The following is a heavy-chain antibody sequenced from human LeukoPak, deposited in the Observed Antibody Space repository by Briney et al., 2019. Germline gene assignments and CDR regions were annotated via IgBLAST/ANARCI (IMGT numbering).Heavy chain of an antibody. J-gene: IGHJ4*02. V-gene: IGHV4-39*01. CDR2: IYYSGST. CDR1: AGSISSSSYY. D-gene: IGHD5-18*01. CDR3: ARRLDSYGYKFFDY. Sequence: PSETLSLTCTVSAGSISSSSYYWGWIRQPPGKGLEWIGSIYYSGSTYYNPSLKSRVTISVDTSKNQFSLKLSSVTAADTAVYYCARRLDSYGYKFFDYWGQGTLVTVSS.